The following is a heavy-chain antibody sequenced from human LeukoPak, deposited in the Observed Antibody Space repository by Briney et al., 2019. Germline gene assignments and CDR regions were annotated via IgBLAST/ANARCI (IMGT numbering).Heavy chain of an antibody. D-gene: IGHD2-15*01. Sequence: GGSLRLSCAASGYTFTGYYMHWVRQAPGQGLEWMEWINPNSGGTNYAQKFQGRVTMTRDTSISTAYMELSRLRSDDTAVYYCARMILGYCSGGSCSSPFDYWGQGTLVTVSS. CDR3: ARMILGYCSGGSCSSPFDY. CDR1: GYTFTGYY. V-gene: IGHV1-2*02. J-gene: IGHJ4*02. CDR2: INPNSGGT.